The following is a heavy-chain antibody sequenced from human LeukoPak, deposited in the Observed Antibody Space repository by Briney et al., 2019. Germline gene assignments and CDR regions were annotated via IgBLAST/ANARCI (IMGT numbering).Heavy chain of an antibody. J-gene: IGHJ4*02. CDR1: GGSISSSSYY. Sequence: SETLSLTCTVSGGSISSSSYYWGWIRQPPGKGLEWIGSIYYSGSTYYNPSLKSRVTISVDTSKNQFSLKLSSVTAADTAVYYCARDLRGNYGILDYWGRGTPVTVSS. D-gene: IGHD4-11*01. V-gene: IGHV4-39*07. CDR2: IYYSGST. CDR3: ARDLRGNYGILDY.